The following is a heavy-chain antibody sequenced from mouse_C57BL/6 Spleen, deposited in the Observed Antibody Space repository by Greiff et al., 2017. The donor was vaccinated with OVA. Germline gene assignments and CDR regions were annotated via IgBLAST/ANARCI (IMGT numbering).Heavy chain of an antibody. V-gene: IGHV7-1*01. J-gene: IGHJ1*03. CDR2: SRNKANDYTT. Sequence: EVNLVESGGGLVQSGRSLRLSCATSGFTFSDFYMEWVRQAPGKGLEWIAASRNKANDYTTEYSASVKGRFIVSRDTSQSILYLQMNALRAEDTAIYYCARGGYDFDVWGTGTTVTVSS. D-gene: IGHD2-3*01. CDR3: ARGGYDFDV. CDR1: GFTFSDFY.